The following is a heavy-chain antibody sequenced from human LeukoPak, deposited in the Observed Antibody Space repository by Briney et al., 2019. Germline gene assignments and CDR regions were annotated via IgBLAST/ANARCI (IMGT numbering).Heavy chain of an antibody. CDR2: TYYRSKWYN. Sequence: SQTLSLTCAISGDSVSSNSAAWNWLRQSPSRALEWLGRTYYRSKWYNDYAVSVKSRITFNPDTSKNQFSLQLNSVTPEDTAMYFRARGSIAAGNVFDCWGQGALVTVSS. CDR1: GDSVSSNSAA. J-gene: IGHJ4*02. CDR3: ARGSIAAGNVFDC. V-gene: IGHV6-1*01. D-gene: IGHD6-25*01.